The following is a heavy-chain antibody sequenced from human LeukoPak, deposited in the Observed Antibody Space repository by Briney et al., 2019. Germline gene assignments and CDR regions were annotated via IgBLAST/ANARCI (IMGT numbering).Heavy chain of an antibody. D-gene: IGHD2-8*01. Sequence: SETLSLTCTVSGGSISSYYWSWIRQPPGKGLEWIGYIYNIGSTNYNPSLKSRATISVDTSKNQFSLKLSSVAAADTAVYYCARIYCTKGVCYKSGLDYWGQGTLVTVSS. V-gene: IGHV4-4*09. J-gene: IGHJ4*02. CDR2: IYNIGST. CDR3: ARIYCTKGVCYKSGLDY. CDR1: GGSISSYY.